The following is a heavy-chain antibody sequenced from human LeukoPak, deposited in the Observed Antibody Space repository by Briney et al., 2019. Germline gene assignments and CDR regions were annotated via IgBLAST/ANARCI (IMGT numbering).Heavy chain of an antibody. D-gene: IGHD3-16*02. J-gene: IGHJ4*02. CDR3: ARSRYVWGSYRLDF. Sequence: SETLSLTCTVSGGSISSYYWSWIRQPPGKGLEWIGYIYYSGSTNYNPSLKSRVTISVDTSKNQFSLQLSSVTAADTAVYYCARSRYVWGSYRLDFWGQGTLVTVSS. CDR2: IYYSGST. CDR1: GGSISSYY. V-gene: IGHV4-59*01.